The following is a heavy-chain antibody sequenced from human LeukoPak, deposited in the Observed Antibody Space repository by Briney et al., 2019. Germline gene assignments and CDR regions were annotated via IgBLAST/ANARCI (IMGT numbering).Heavy chain of an antibody. J-gene: IGHJ4*02. CDR3: ARVSVGMSYFDS. CDR2: SGST. Sequence: SETLSLTCTVSGGSIRGSSYYWGCIRQPPGKGLEWIGYSGSTTYNPSLKSRVTISVDTSKNQFSLKLTSVTAADTAVYYCARVSVGMSYFDSWGQGTLVTVSS. V-gene: IGHV4-39*07. D-gene: IGHD1-1*01. CDR1: GGSIRGSSYY.